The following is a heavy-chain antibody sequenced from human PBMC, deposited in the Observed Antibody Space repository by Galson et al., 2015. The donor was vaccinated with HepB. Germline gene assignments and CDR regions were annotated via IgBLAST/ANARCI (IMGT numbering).Heavy chain of an antibody. D-gene: IGHD4-11*01. CDR1: GFTFSSYS. CDR3: ARDRSEGNYERLSPTYYFDY. CDR2: ISSSSSYI. J-gene: IGHJ4*02. V-gene: IGHV3-21*01. Sequence: SLRLSCAASGFTFSSYSMNWVRQAPGKGLEWVSSISSSSSYIYYADSVKGRFTISRDNAKNSLYLQMNSLRAEDTAVYYCARDRSEGNYERLSPTYYFDYWGQGTLVTVSS.